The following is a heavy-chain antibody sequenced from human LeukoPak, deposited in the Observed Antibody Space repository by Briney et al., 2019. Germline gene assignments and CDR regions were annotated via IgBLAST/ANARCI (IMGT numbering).Heavy chain of an antibody. CDR3: ARGDIVATIRYYYYGMDV. D-gene: IGHD5-12*01. J-gene: IGHJ6*02. V-gene: IGHV1-8*01. CDR2: MNPNSGNT. CDR1: GYTFTSYD. Sequence: ASVKVSCKASGYTFTSYDINWVRQATGQGLEWMGWMNPNSGNTGYAQKFQGRVTMTTDTSTSTAYMELRSLRSDDTAVYYCARGDIVATIRYYYYGMDVWGQGTTVTVSS.